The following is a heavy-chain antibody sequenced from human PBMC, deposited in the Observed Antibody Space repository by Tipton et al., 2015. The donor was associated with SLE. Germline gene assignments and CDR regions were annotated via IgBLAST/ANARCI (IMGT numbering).Heavy chain of an antibody. CDR3: ASSGLRREYRQFDY. J-gene: IGHJ4*02. CDR2: THYIESS. Sequence: LRLSCTVSGDSISASYWSWIRQPPGKGLEWIGNTHYIESSNYNPSLKSRVTISVDTSKNQFSLRLSSVTTADTAVYYCASSGLRREYRQFDYWGQGTLVTVSS. V-gene: IGHV4-59*01. D-gene: IGHD3-10*01. CDR1: GDSISASY.